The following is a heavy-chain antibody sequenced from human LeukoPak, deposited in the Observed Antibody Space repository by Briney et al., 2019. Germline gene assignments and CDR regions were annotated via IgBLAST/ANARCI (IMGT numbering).Heavy chain of an antibody. CDR1: GGSISSGSYY. D-gene: IGHD3-16*01. CDR2: INHSGST. Sequence: SETLSLTCTVSGGSISSGSYYWSWIRQPPGKGLEWIGEINHSGSTNYNPSLKSRVTISVDTSKNQFSLKLSSVTAADTAVYYCARVERGPIDYWGQGTLVTVSS. V-gene: IGHV4-39*07. J-gene: IGHJ4*02. CDR3: ARVERGPIDY.